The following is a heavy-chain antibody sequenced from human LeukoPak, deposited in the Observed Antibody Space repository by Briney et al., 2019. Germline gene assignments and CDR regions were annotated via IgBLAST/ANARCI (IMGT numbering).Heavy chain of an antibody. Sequence: GRSLRLSCAASGFTFSSYAISWVRQAPGQGLEWMGGIIPIFGTANYAQKFQGRVTITADESTSTAYMELSSLRSEDTAVYYCATETEGSDAFDIWGQGTMVTVSS. D-gene: IGHD1-1*01. CDR1: GFTFSSYA. J-gene: IGHJ3*02. V-gene: IGHV1-69*01. CDR3: ATETEGSDAFDI. CDR2: IIPIFGTA.